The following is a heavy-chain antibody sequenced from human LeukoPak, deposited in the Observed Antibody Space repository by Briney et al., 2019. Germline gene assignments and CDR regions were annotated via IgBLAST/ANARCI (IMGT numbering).Heavy chain of an antibody. D-gene: IGHD3-22*01. V-gene: IGHV4-39*01. CDR3: ARRRERITMIHFDY. Sequence: TFSSYWMSWVRQPPGKGLEWIGSIYYSGSTYYNPSLKSRVTISVDSSKNQFSLKLSSVTAADTAVYYCARRRERITMIHFDYWGQGTLVTVSS. CDR2: IYYSGST. CDR1: TFSSYW. J-gene: IGHJ4*02.